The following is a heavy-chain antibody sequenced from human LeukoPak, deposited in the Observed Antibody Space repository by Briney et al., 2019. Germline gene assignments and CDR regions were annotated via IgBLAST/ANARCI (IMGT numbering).Heavy chain of an antibody. V-gene: IGHV4-39*01. CDR1: GGSISSSGYY. J-gene: IGHJ4*02. D-gene: IGHD3-22*01. CDR2: IYYSGST. CDR3: ARHWDPRAYYYDSSGYYTLDY. Sequence: SETLSLTCTVSGGSISSSGYYWGWIRQPPGKGLEWIGSIYYSGSTYYNPSLKSRVTISVDTSKNQFSLKLSSVTAAYTAVYYCARHWDPRAYYYDSSGYYTLDYWGQGTLVTVSS.